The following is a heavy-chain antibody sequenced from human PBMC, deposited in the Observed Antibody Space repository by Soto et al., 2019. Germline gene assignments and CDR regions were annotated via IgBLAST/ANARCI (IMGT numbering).Heavy chain of an antibody. J-gene: IGHJ4*02. Sequence: SETLSLPCTVSNFSVLTSIYYWAWIRQPPGKGLEWVGTVYYTGTTYYNPSLQSRVTISIDTSKNQFSLNLNSVTAADTAVYYCARNWNLALVPAAYFDSWGQGTLVTVSS. CDR3: ARNWNLALVPAAYFDS. D-gene: IGHD2-2*01. CDR2: VYYTGTT. V-gene: IGHV4-39*01. CDR1: NFSVLTSIYY.